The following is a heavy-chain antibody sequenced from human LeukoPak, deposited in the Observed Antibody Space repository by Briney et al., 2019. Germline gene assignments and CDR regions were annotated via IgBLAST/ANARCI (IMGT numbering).Heavy chain of an antibody. CDR1: GGSISSYY. J-gene: IGHJ4*02. D-gene: IGHD3-9*01. V-gene: IGHV4-4*07. CDR3: ARQYYDILTGYYIFDY. Sequence: SETLSLTCTVSGGSISSYYWSWIRQPAGKGLEWIGRIYTSGSTNYNPSLKSRVTMSVDTSKNQFSLKLSSATAADTAVYYCARQYYDILTGYYIFDYWGQGTLVTVSS. CDR2: IYTSGST.